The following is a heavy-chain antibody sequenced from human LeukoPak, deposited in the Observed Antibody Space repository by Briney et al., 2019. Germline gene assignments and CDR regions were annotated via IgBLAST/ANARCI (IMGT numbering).Heavy chain of an antibody. Sequence: SGPTLVNPTQTLTLTCTFSGFSLSTSGVGVGWIRQPPGKALEWLALIYWDDDKRYSPSLKSRLTITKDTSKNQVVLTMTNMDPVDTATYYCAHRLDYYDSSGYPDAFDIWGQGTMVIVSS. CDR3: AHRLDYYDSSGYPDAFDI. V-gene: IGHV2-5*02. D-gene: IGHD3-22*01. CDR1: GFSLSTSGVG. CDR2: IYWDDDK. J-gene: IGHJ3*02.